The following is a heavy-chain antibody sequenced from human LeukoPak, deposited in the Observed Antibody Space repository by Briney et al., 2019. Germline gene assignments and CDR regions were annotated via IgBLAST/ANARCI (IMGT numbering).Heavy chain of an antibody. D-gene: IGHD6-13*01. V-gene: IGHV4-59*01. CDR3: ARGSASSSWYN. J-gene: IGHJ4*02. Sequence: PSETLSLTCTVSGGSISSYYWIWIRQPPGKGLEWIGFIYYNGNTNYNPSLKSRVTISEDSSKSQSSLKLTSVTAADTAVYYCARGSASSSWYNWGQGTLVTVSS. CDR1: GGSISSYY. CDR2: IYYNGNT.